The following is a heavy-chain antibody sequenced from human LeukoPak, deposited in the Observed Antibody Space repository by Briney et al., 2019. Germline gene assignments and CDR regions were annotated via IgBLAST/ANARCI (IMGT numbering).Heavy chain of an antibody. D-gene: IGHD5-12*01. CDR1: GFTFSSYG. CDR3: AKESVDIVATINGGYYYYCMDV. J-gene: IGHJ6*02. V-gene: IGHV3-30*18. Sequence: GRSLRLCCAASGFTFSSYGMHWVRQAPGKGLEWVAVISYDGSNKYYADSVKGRFTISRYNSKNALYLQMNSLRAEDTAVYYCAKESVDIVATINGGYYYYCMDVWGQGTPVTVSS. CDR2: ISYDGSNK.